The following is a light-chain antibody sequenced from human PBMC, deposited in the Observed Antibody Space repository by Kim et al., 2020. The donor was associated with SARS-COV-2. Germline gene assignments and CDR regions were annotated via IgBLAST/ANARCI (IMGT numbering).Light chain of an antibody. CDR3: SSYRSRSTYV. CDR1: SSDVGGYNY. Sequence: QSALTQPASVSGSPGQSITISCTGTSSDVGGYNYVSWYQQHPGKAPKLMIYDVSNRPSGVSNRFSGSKSANTASLTISGLQAEDEADYYCSSYRSRSTYVFGTGTKVTVL. J-gene: IGLJ1*01. CDR2: DVS. V-gene: IGLV2-14*03.